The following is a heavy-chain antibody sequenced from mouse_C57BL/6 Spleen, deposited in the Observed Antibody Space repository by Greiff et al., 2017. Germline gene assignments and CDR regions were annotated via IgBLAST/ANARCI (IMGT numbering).Heavy chain of an antibody. V-gene: IGHV1-82*01. CDR1: GYEFSCPW. CDR3: ARDITTVPPYLDY. CDR2: IYPGDGGT. J-gene: IGHJ2*01. D-gene: IGHD1-1*01. Sequence: VLLQQSGPELVKPGASVKLSCKASGYEFSCPWMYWVRQRPGKGLEWVGQIYPGDGGTNYTGKFKGKATLTADKTSSTAYMQLSSLTSEDSAVYICARDITTVPPYLDYWGQGTTLTVSS.